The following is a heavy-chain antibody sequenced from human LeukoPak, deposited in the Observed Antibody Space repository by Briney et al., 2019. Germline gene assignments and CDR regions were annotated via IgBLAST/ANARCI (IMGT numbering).Heavy chain of an antibody. CDR2: INPSGGST. Sequence: ASVKVSCKASGYTFTCYYMHWVGQAPGQGLEWMGIINPSGGSTRYAQKFQGRVTMTRDTSTSTVYMELSSLRSEDTAVYYCARPAFMYYCEFWGQGTLVIVSS. CDR1: GYTFTCYY. V-gene: IGHV1-46*01. CDR3: ARPAFMYYCEF. J-gene: IGHJ4*02.